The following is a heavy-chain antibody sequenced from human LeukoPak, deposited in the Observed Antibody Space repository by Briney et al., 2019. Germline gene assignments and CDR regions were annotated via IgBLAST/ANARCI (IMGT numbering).Heavy chain of an antibody. CDR2: IYYSGSP. D-gene: IGHD3-22*01. Sequence: SETLSLTCTISGGPISNYYWSWIRQPPGKGPEDIGYIYYSGSPKYTPSLKRRVTISVDTSKNQFSLKVHSVTAADTAIYYCARDQFDSSGYRSGTFDLWGQGTMVTVSS. CDR1: GGPISNYY. CDR3: ARDQFDSSGYRSGTFDL. J-gene: IGHJ3*01. V-gene: IGHV4-59*01.